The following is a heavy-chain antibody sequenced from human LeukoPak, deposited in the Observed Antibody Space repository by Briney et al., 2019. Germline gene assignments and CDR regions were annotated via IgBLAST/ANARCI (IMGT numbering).Heavy chain of an antibody. CDR3: ARVQILGGLYYYCSMDV. D-gene: IGHD3-16*01. Sequence: ASETLSLTCAVDVGSFSGSYWSWIRQSPGKGMECIREINDSGPTSYNPSLESRITLSAAASENQLSLRLTSVTAADTAVYYCARVQILGGLYYYCSMDVWAKGTTVAVSS. V-gene: IGHV4-34*01. CDR1: VGSFSGSY. CDR2: INDSGPT. J-gene: IGHJ6*03.